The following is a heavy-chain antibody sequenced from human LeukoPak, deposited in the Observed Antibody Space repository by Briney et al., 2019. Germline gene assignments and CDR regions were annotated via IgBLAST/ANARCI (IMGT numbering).Heavy chain of an antibody. CDR2: IIPILGIA. Sequence: SVKVSCKASVGTFTIYAISWVREAPGQGREWMGRIIPILGIANYAQKFQGRVTITADKSTSTAYMELSSLRSEDTAVYYCARDYDILTGLLDYYGMDVWGQGTTVTVSS. J-gene: IGHJ6*02. D-gene: IGHD3-9*01. V-gene: IGHV1-69*04. CDR3: ARDYDILTGLLDYYGMDV. CDR1: VGTFTIYA.